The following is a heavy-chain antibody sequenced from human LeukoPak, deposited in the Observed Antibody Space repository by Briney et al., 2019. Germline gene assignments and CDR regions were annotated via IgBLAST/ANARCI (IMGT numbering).Heavy chain of an antibody. J-gene: IGHJ3*01. V-gene: IGHV1-18*01. CDR1: GYSFSRYG. CDR2: ISAYSGNT. Sequence: ASVKVSCKASGYSFSRYGISWVRQAPGQGLEWMGWISAYSGNTDYAQNLKDRLTMTTDTSTSTAYMELRSLRSDDTACIYWRRDSATGQAWSHAFDLWGQGTMVTVSS. D-gene: IGHD1-14*01. CDR3: RRDSATGQAWSHAFDL.